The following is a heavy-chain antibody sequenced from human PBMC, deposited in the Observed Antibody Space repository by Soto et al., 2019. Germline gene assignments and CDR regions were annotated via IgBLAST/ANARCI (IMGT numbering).Heavy chain of an antibody. Sequence: KTGGSLRLSCAASGFTFSSYSMNWVRQAPGKGLEWVSSISSSSSYIYYADSVKGRFTISRDNAKNSLYLQMNSLRAEDTAVYYCARDGGARVYYDFWSGYSSPTLMDVWGQGTTVTVSS. CDR1: GFTFSSYS. CDR3: ARDGGARVYYDFWSGYSSPTLMDV. V-gene: IGHV3-21*01. J-gene: IGHJ6*02. CDR2: ISSSSSYI. D-gene: IGHD3-3*01.